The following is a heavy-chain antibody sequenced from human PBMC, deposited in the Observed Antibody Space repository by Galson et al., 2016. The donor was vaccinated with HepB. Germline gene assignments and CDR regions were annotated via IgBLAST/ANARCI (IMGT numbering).Heavy chain of an antibody. D-gene: IGHD1-1*01. Sequence: SVKVSCKVSGYSVTDFSMHWVRQAPGKGLEWMGGFDPKAEETIFAQKFQGRVTVTEDTSTDTAYMELTSLRSEDTAVYYCASEVIQLERHIYIDFWGQGTLGIVAS. CDR3: ASEVIQLERHIYIDF. J-gene: IGHJ4*01. CDR1: GYSVTDFS. V-gene: IGHV1-24*01. CDR2: FDPKAEET.